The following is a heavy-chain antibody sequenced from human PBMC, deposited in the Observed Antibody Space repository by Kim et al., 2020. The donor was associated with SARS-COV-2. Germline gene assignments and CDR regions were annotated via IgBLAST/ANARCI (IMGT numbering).Heavy chain of an antibody. CDR2: INAGNGNT. J-gene: IGHJ4*02. Sequence: ASVKVSCKASGYTFTSYAMHWVRQAPGQRLEWMGWINAGNGNTKYSQKFQGRVTITRDTSASTAYMELSSLRSEDTAVYYCARRYTLLRYFDWSPRHEYDYWGQGTLVTVSS. CDR3: ARRYTLLRYFDWSPRHEYDY. V-gene: IGHV1-3*01. D-gene: IGHD3-9*01. CDR1: GYTFTSYA.